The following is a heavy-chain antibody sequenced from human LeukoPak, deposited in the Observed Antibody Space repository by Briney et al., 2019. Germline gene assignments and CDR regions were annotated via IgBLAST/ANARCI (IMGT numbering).Heavy chain of an antibody. V-gene: IGHV4-39*07. CDR3: ARGRIFYDSTGYFI. CDR1: GGSISSSSYY. Sequence: SEALSLTCTVSGGSISSSSYYWGWIRQPPGKGLEWIGSIYYSGSTYYNPSLKSRVTISVDTSKNQFSLKLSSVTAADTAVYHCARGRIFYDSTGYFIWGQGTMVTVSS. CDR2: IYYSGST. J-gene: IGHJ3*02. D-gene: IGHD3-22*01.